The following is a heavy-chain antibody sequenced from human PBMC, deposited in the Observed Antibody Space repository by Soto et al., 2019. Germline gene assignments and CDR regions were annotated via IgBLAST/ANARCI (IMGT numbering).Heavy chain of an antibody. Sequence: QVQLQESGPGLVKPSETLSLTCTVSGGSISSYYWSWIRQPPGKGLEWIGYIYYSGSTNYNPSLKSRVTISVDPSKNQFSLKLSSVTAADTAVYYCARGGWVAAGAAAYWGQGTLVTVSS. V-gene: IGHV4-59*01. D-gene: IGHD6-25*01. J-gene: IGHJ4*02. CDR2: IYYSGST. CDR3: ARGGWVAAGAAAY. CDR1: GGSISSYY.